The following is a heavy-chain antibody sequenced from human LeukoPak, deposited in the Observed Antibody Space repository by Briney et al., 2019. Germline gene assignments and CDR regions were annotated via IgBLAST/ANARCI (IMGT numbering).Heavy chain of an antibody. CDR3: ARGAVLGYCSG. V-gene: IGHV3-66*01. J-gene: IGHJ4*02. CDR1: GFSVSVNY. Sequence: PGGSLRLSCAVSGFSVSVNYMSWVRQAPGKGLEWVSVFFSSGYTKYADSVKGRFTISRDNSENTLNLEMNSLRAEDTAVYYCARGAVLGYCSGWGQGTLVTVSS. CDR2: FFSSGYT. D-gene: IGHD2-15*01.